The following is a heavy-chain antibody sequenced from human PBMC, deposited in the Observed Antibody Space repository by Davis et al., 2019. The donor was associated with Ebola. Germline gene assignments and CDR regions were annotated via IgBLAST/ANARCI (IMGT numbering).Heavy chain of an antibody. CDR1: GFTFSSYG. Sequence: GEFLKISCAASGFTFSSYGMHWVRQAPGKGLEWVAVISYDGSNKYYADSVRGRFTISRDNSKNTLYLQMNSLRAEDTAVYYCAKPTYDFWSGYSTYYFDYWGQGTLVTVSS. CDR3: AKPTYDFWSGYSTYYFDY. J-gene: IGHJ4*02. D-gene: IGHD3-3*01. CDR2: ISYDGSNK. V-gene: IGHV3-30*18.